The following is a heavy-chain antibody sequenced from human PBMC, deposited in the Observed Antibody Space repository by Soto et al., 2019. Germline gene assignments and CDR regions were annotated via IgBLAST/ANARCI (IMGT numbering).Heavy chain of an antibody. CDR1: GGSLSGYY. CDR2: INHRGSS. D-gene: IGHD1-7*01. Sequence: SETLSLTCAVNGGSLSGYYWSWIRQSPGKGLEWIGEINHRGSSDYNPSLKSRVTISIDASKNHVTLELTSVTAADTAVYYCARSDNRNSLYGVDVWGQGTAVTVSS. CDR3: ARSDNRNSLYGVDV. J-gene: IGHJ6*02. V-gene: IGHV4-34*01.